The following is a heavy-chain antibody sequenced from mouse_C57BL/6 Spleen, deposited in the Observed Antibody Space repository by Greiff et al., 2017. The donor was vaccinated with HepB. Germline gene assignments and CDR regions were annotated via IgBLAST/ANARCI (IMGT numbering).Heavy chain of an antibody. CDR1: GYAFSSYW. CDR3: AIYGSEDFDY. V-gene: IGHV1-80*01. Sequence: LVESGAELVKPGASVKISCKASGYAFSSYWMNWVKQRPGKGLEWIGQIYPGDGDTNYNGKFKGKATLTADKSSSTAYMQLSSLTSEDSAVYFCAIYGSEDFDYWGQGTTLTVSS. CDR2: IYPGDGDT. J-gene: IGHJ2*01. D-gene: IGHD1-1*01.